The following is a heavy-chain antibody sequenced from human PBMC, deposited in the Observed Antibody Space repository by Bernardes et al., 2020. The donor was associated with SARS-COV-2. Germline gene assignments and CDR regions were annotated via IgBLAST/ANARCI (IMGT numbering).Heavy chain of an antibody. CDR3: ARVVDTTMVAWFDP. V-gene: IGHV1-18*04. D-gene: IGHD5-18*01. J-gene: IGHJ5*02. Sequence: ASVQVSCKASGYRFPTYGITWVRQAPGQGLEWMGWISAYSGYTKYAQKLQGRVTMTTDTSTSTAYMELRSLRSDDTAVYYCARVVDTTMVAWFDPWGQGTLVTVSS. CDR2: ISAYSGYT. CDR1: GYRFPTYG.